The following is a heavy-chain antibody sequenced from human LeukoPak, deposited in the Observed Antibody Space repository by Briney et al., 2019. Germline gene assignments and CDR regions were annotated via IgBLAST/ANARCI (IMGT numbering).Heavy chain of an antibody. V-gene: IGHV4-34*01. Sequence: SETLSLTCAVYGGSFSGYYWSWIRQPPGKGLEWIGTIYHSGSTYYNPSLKSRVTISVDTSKNQFSLKLNSVTAADTAVYHCARGRLESSGYCPFDSWGQGSLVTVSS. CDR2: IYHSGST. CDR3: ARGRLESSGYCPFDS. J-gene: IGHJ4*02. D-gene: IGHD3-22*01. CDR1: GGSFSGYY.